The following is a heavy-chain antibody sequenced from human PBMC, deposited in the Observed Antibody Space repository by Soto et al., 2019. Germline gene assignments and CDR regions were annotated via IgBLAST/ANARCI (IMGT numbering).Heavy chain of an antibody. J-gene: IGHJ6*02. V-gene: IGHV3-30-3*01. Sequence: QVQLVESGGGVVQPGGSLRLSCTARGFALTPYSIHWVRQAPGKGLEWVAGLSSDGSNSVYPDSVKGRITISRDNSKTTLHLQINNLRPDDPAIYYCAKDAEMHATRLLSYFALDLWGRGTAVTVSS. CDR3: AKDAEMHATRLLSYFALDL. CDR1: GFALTPYS. CDR2: LSSDGSNS. D-gene: IGHD3-16*01.